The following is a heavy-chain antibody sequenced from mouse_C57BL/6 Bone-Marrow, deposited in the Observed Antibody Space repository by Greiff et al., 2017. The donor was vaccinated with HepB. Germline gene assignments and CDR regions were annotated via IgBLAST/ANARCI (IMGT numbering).Heavy chain of an antibody. CDR1: GYAFTNYL. Sequence: QVQLQQSGAELVRPGPSVKVSCKASGYAFTNYLIEWVKQRPGQGLEWIGVINPGSGGTNYTAKFKGKATLTADKSSSTAYMQLSSLTSEDSAVYVCARSPLYFDYWGQGTTLTVSS. J-gene: IGHJ2*01. V-gene: IGHV1-54*01. CDR3: ARSPLYFDY. CDR2: INPGSGGT.